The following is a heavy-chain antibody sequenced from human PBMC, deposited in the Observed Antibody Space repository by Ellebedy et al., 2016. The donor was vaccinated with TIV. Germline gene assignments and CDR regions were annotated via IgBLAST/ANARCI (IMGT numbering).Heavy chain of an antibody. CDR1: GFTVSNDY. D-gene: IGHD6-13*01. J-gene: IGHJ4*02. V-gene: IGHV3-15*01. CDR2: LRTKADGATT. CDR3: VGVVAVGTHDC. Sequence: GESLMISCAASGFTVSNDYMSWVRQAAGKGLEWVGRLRTKADGATTDYVAAVKGRFTISTDESANTLYLQMNSLNTEDTSVYYCVGVVAVGTHDCWGQGTLVTVSS.